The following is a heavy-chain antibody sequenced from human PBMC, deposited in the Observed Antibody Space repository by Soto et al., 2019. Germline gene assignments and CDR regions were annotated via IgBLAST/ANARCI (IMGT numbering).Heavy chain of an antibody. D-gene: IGHD3-16*01. J-gene: IGHJ4*02. CDR2: INRRGVT. V-gene: IGHV3-48*02. Sequence: EVQMVEFGGGLVQRGGSLRLSCAASGFAFSSHDMNWVRRAPGKGLEWIAYINRRGVTHYSDSVEGRFSISRDNAQSALFLQRLSLRDEDTALYYCARDAAEINSYYIDFWGQGVLVTVSS. CDR3: ARDAAEINSYYIDF. CDR1: GFAFSSHD.